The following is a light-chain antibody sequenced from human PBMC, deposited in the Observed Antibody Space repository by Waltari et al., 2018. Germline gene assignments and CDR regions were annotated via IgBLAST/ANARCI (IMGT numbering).Light chain of an antibody. CDR1: SSNIGATYD. V-gene: IGLV1-40*01. CDR2: GNS. J-gene: IGLJ1*01. CDR3: QTYDSSLSRYV. Sequence: QSVLTQPPPVSGAPGQRVTIPCTGSSSNIGATYDVHWYQQVPGTAPKLLIYGNSNRPSGVPDRFSASKSGTSASLAITGLQADDEADYYCQTYDSSLSRYVFGSGTEVTVL.